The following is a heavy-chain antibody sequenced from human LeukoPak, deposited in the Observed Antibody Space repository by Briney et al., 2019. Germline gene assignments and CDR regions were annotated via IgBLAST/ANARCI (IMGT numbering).Heavy chain of an antibody. D-gene: IGHD3-22*01. CDR1: GGSISSYY. V-gene: IGHV4-4*07. CDR3: ASDQYYYDSSGYYPPPLGY. J-gene: IGHJ4*02. CDR2: IYTSGST. Sequence: SETLSLTCTVSGGSISSYYWSWIRQPAGKGLEWIGRIYTSGSTYYNPSLKSRVTMSVDTSKNQFSLKLSSVTAADTAVYYCASDQYYYDSSGYYPPPLGYWGQGTLVTVSS.